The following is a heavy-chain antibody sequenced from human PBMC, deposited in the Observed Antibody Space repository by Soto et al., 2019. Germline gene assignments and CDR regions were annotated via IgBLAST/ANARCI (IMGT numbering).Heavy chain of an antibody. D-gene: IGHD3-16*02. CDR1: GSTFSNLW. V-gene: IGHV3-15*01. J-gene: IGHJ3*01. CDR2: IKSNVNGGTT. CDR3: TTDRPFSRCGVIVT. Sequence: EVQLVESGGGLIKPGGSVRLSCVVSGSTFSNLWMTWVRQAPGKGLAWVGRIKSNVNGGTTDYAAPVKGLFTISRDASKDTLYLEMNSLKTEDTAVYYCTTDRPFSRCGVIVTWGQGAMVTVS.